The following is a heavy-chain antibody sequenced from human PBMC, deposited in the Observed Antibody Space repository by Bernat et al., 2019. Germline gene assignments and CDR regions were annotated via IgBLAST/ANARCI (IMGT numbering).Heavy chain of an antibody. D-gene: IGHD3-16*01. J-gene: IGHJ4*02. V-gene: IGHV3-48*01. CDR3: ASEDRGTSY. CDR1: ALTFSTYN. CDR2: ISSSGSTI. Sequence: EVQLVESGGGLVQPGGSLRLSCAASALTFSTYNFTWVRQAPGKGLEWLSYISSSGSTIYYAASVKGRFTISRDNAKNSLYLQINSLRAEDTAVYYCASEDRGTSYWGQGTLVTVSS.